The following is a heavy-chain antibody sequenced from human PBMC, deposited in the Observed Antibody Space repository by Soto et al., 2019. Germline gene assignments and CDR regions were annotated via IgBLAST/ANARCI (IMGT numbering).Heavy chain of an antibody. CDR2: TGISGRTT. CDR3: ATVHNTSRSFDY. V-gene: IGHV3-23*01. J-gene: IGHJ4*02. Sequence: EVQLLDSGGGLVQPGESLRLSCAASGFTITSYAMSWVRQAPGKGLEWVSTTGISGRTTYYADSVKGRFTISRDDSKNTRDLQMSSLRAEDTAVYYCATVHNTSRSFDYWGQGTPVTVSS. D-gene: IGHD1-20*01. CDR1: GFTITSYA.